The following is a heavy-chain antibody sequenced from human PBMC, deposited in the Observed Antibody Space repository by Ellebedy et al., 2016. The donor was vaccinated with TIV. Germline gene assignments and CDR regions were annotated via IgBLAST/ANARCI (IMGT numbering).Heavy chain of an antibody. CDR2: ISGSGGST. Sequence: GESLKISCAASGFTFSSYAMSWVRQAPGKGLEWVSAISGSGGSTFYADFVKGRFTISRDNSKNTLYLQMNSLRAEDTAVYYCARDEVYSSSWYAYYYYGMDVWGQGTTVTFSS. V-gene: IGHV3-23*01. D-gene: IGHD6-13*01. CDR3: ARDEVYSSSWYAYYYYGMDV. CDR1: GFTFSSYA. J-gene: IGHJ6*02.